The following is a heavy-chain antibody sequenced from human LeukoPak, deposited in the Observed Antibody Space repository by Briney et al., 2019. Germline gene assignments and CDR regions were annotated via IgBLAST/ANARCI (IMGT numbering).Heavy chain of an antibody. V-gene: IGHV1-2*06. CDR2: INPNSGGT. J-gene: IGHJ4*02. CDR3: AKMLSSGWYANADPLAY. Sequence: ASVKVSCKASGYTFTGYYMHWVRQAPGQGLEWMGRINPNSGGTNYAQKFQGRVTMTRDTSISTAYMELSRLRSDDTAVYYCAKMLSSGWYANADPLAYWGQGTLVTVSS. CDR1: GYTFTGYY. D-gene: IGHD6-19*01.